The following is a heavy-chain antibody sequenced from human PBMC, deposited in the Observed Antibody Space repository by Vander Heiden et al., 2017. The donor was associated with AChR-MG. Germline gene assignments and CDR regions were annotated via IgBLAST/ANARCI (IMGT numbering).Heavy chain of an antibody. CDR3: AKDQMRLLWFGELNNWFDP. J-gene: IGHJ5*02. Sequence: QVPLVESWGGVVPPGGSLTLSCASYGFPSRRYGLPWVRQAQGKGREWVAFVRDDGSNNYYADSVKGRLTISRDNSKNTLYLQMNSLRAEDTAVYYCAKDQMRLLWFGELNNWFDPWGQGTLVTVSS. V-gene: IGHV3-30*02. D-gene: IGHD3-10*01. CDR2: VRDDGSNN. CDR1: GFPSRRYG.